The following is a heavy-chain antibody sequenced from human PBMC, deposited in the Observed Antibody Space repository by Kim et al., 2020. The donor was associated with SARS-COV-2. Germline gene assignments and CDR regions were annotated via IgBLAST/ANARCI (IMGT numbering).Heavy chain of an antibody. V-gene: IGHV1-69*02. Sequence: SVKVSCKAFGETFSSYNINWVRQAPGQGLEWMGRIIPMLGIPDYAQKFQGRVTITADRSTSTAYMDVSSLTSEDTAVYYCARPAGGFGDRLDYLGLGTLVTVSP. D-gene: IGHD3-10*01. CDR2: IIPMLGIP. CDR1: GETFSSYN. CDR3: ARPAGGFGDRLDY. J-gene: IGHJ4*02.